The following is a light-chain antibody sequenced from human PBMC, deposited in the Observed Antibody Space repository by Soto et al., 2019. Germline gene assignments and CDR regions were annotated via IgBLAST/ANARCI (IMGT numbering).Light chain of an antibody. CDR3: CTYARNPIYV. CDR1: SSDVGGYNF. CDR2: EVT. J-gene: IGLJ1*01. Sequence: QSALTQPASVSGSPGHSITISCTGTSSDVGGYNFVSWYQQKPGKAPKLLIYEVTHRPSGISDRFSGSKSGNMASLTISGLQDEDEASYYCCTYARNPIYVFGSGPKVTV. V-gene: IGLV2-14*01.